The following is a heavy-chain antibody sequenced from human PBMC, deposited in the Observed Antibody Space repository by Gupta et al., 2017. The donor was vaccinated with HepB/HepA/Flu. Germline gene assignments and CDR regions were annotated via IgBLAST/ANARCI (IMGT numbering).Heavy chain of an antibody. Sequence: QVQLVQSGAEVKKPGASVKVSCKASAYTFTTYAMHWVRQAPGQRLEWMGWINAGKGNTKYSQKFQGRVTITRDTSASTAYMELSSLRSEDTAVYYCARFRFMKTMVRGKFDYWGQGTLVTVSS. CDR3: ARFRFMKTMVRGKFDY. J-gene: IGHJ4*02. CDR1: AYTFTTYA. CDR2: INAGKGNT. D-gene: IGHD3-10*01. V-gene: IGHV1-3*01.